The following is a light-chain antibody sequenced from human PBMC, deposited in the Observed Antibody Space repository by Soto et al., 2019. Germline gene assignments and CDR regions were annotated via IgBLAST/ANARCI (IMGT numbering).Light chain of an antibody. Sequence: VMTQFPATLSVSPGESATLSCWASQSVSNSLAWYQQKPGQAPRLLIFGASTRATGIPARFSGSGSGTEFTLTISSLQSVDFAVYFCQQYDNWPLTFGGGTKVEIK. V-gene: IGKV3-15*01. CDR2: GAS. CDR3: QQYDNWPLT. CDR1: QSVSNS. J-gene: IGKJ4*01.